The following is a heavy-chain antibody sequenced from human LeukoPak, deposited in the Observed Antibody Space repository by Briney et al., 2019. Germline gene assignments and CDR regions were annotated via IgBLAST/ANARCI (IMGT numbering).Heavy chain of an antibody. Sequence: SVKVSCKTSGGTLSNYPISWVRQAPGQGLEWMGGIMPIFGTAHYAEKFQASVTITADESTNTVFMELRSLKSEDTAAYYCARGQEIEVAGTTFGEYKWFHPWGQGTLLTVSS. D-gene: IGHD6-19*01. CDR2: IMPIFGTA. CDR1: GGTLSNYP. V-gene: IGHV1-69*01. CDR3: ARGQEIEVAGTTFGEYKWFHP. J-gene: IGHJ5*02.